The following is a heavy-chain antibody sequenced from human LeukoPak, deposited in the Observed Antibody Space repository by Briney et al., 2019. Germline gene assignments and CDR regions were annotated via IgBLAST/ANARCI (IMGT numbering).Heavy chain of an antibody. CDR2: IYYSGST. J-gene: IGHJ4*02. V-gene: IGHV4-39*07. CDR1: GGSISSSSYY. D-gene: IGHD1-26*01. CDR3: AGGRGSYYKVDY. Sequence: SETLSLTCTVSGGSISSSSYYWGWIRQPPGKGLEWIGSIYYSGSTYYNPSLKSRVTISVDTSKNQFSLELSSVTAADTAVYYCAGGRGSYYKVDYWGQGTLVTVSS.